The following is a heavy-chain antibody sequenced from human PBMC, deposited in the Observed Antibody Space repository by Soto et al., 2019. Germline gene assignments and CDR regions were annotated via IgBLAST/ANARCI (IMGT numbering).Heavy chain of an antibody. CDR2: ISGSGTST. J-gene: IGHJ4*02. CDR3: AKSLSALFSLGDFKY. Sequence: GGSLRLSCAASGFTFSSYALNWVRQAPGKGLEWAAEISGSGTSTYYAPSVKGRFIISSDSSKNTLYLRMYSLRAEDTAMYYCAKSLSALFSLGDFKYWGQGALVTVSS. CDR1: GFTFSSYA. D-gene: IGHD2-21*01. V-gene: IGHV3-23*01.